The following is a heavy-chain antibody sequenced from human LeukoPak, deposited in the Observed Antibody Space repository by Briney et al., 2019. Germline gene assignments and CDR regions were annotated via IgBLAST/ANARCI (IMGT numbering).Heavy chain of an antibody. CDR1: GFTFSSYW. Sequence: GGSLRLSCAASGFTFSSYWMHWVRQAPGKGLVWVSRINGDGSDIIYAGSVKGRFTFSRDNAKNTLYLQMNSLRAKDTAVYYSSRGGDYHAFDIWGQGTMVTVSS. CDR2: INGDGSDI. CDR3: SRGGDYHAFDI. J-gene: IGHJ3*02. V-gene: IGHV3-74*01. D-gene: IGHD4-17*01.